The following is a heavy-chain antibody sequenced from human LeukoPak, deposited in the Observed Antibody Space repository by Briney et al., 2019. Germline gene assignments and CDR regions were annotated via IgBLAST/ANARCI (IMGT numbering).Heavy chain of an antibody. CDR2: ISGSGGST. V-gene: IGHV3-23*01. D-gene: IGHD1-26*01. CDR3: AKDPCSGSYLPYFDY. CDR1: GFTFSSYA. J-gene: IGHJ4*02. Sequence: GGSLRLSCAASGFTFSSYAMSWVRQAPGKGLEWVSAISGSGGSTYYADSVKGRFTISRDNSKNTLYLQMNSLRAEDTAVYYCAKDPCSGSYLPYFDYWGQGTLVTVSS.